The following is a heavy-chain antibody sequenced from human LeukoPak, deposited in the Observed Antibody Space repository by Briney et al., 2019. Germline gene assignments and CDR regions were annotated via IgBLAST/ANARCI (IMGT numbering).Heavy chain of an antibody. CDR3: ARMGGVSGWYFDY. Sequence: ASVKVSCKASGYTFTGYYMHWVRQAPRQGLEWMGWINPNSGGTNYAQKFQGRVTMTRDTSISTAYMELSRLRSDDTAVYYCARMGGVSGWYFDYWGQGTLVTVSS. V-gene: IGHV1-2*02. CDR2: INPNSGGT. D-gene: IGHD6-19*01. J-gene: IGHJ4*02. CDR1: GYTFTGYY.